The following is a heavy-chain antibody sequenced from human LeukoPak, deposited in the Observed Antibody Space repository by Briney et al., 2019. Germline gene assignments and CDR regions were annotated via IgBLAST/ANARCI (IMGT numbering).Heavy chain of an antibody. D-gene: IGHD6-13*01. CDR1: GGSFNNYY. V-gene: IGHV4-59*01. J-gene: IGHJ4*02. CDR2: ISYTGST. CDR3: ARGGYNSDWYEVDS. Sequence: PSETLSLTCTVSGGSFNNYYWSWLRQPPGKGLEWIGYISYTGSTNYSPSFKSRVTISVDRSKNQFSLNLSSVTAADTAVYYCARGGYNSDWYEVDSWGQGTLVTVSS.